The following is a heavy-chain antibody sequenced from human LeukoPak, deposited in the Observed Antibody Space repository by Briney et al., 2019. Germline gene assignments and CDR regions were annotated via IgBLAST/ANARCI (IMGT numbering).Heavy chain of an antibody. CDR1: GGTFSSYA. CDR2: IIPIFGTA. V-gene: IGHV1-69*06. D-gene: IGHD3-10*01. CDR3: ARQVWFGESRFDY. Sequence: ASVKVSCKASGGTFSSYAISWVRQAPGQGLEWMGGIIPIFGTANYAQKFQGRVTITADKSTSTAYMELSSLRSEDTAVYYCARQVWFGESRFDYWGQGTLVTVSS. J-gene: IGHJ4*02.